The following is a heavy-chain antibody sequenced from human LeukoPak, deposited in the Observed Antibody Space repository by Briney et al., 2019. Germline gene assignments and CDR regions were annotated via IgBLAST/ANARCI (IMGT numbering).Heavy chain of an antibody. V-gene: IGHV4-39*01. D-gene: IGHD2-2*01. CDR1: GGSISSSSYS. CDR2: IYYSGST. J-gene: IGHJ6*02. CDR3: ARLLWAPAAPDYYYYYGMDV. Sequence: PSETLSLTCTVSGGSISSSSYSWGWIRQPPGKGLEWIGSIYYSGSTYYNPPLKSRVTISVDTSKNQFSLKLSSVTAADTAVYYCARLLWAPAAPDYYYYYGMDVWGQGTTVTVSS.